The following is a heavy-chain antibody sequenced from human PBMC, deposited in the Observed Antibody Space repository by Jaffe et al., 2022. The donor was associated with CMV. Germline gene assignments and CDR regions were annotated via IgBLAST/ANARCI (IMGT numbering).Heavy chain of an antibody. CDR3: ARQDSSGWDRTFDY. J-gene: IGHJ4*02. CDR1: GGSISSSSYY. Sequence: QLQLQESGPGLVKPSETLSLTCTVSGGSISSSSYYWGWIRQPPGKGLEWIGSIYYSGSTYYNPSLKSRVTISVDTSKNQFSLKLSSVTAADTAVYYCARQDSSGWDRTFDYWGQGTLVTVSS. V-gene: IGHV4-39*01. D-gene: IGHD6-19*01. CDR2: IYYSGST.